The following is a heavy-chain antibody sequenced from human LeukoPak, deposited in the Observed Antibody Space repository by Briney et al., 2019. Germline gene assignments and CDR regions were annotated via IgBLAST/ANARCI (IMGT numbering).Heavy chain of an antibody. D-gene: IGHD1-26*01. CDR1: GFTFSSYW. V-gene: IGHV3-7*01. CDR2: IKQDGSEK. Sequence: GGSLRLSCAASGFTFSSYWMSWVRQAPGKGLEWVANIKQDGSEKYYVDSVKGRFTISRDNAKNPLYLQMNSLRAEDTAVYYCARDLGFIVGATFDYWGQGTLVTVSS. J-gene: IGHJ4*02. CDR3: ARDLGFIVGATFDY.